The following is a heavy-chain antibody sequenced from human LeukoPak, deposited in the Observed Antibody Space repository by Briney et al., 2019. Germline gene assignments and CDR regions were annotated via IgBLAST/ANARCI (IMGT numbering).Heavy chain of an antibody. Sequence: ASVKVSCKASGYTFTSYGISWVRQAPGQGLEWMGWISAYNGNTNYAQKLQGRVTMTTDKSTSTAYMELRSLRSDDTAVYYCARVQYYYDSSGYYEYYYYYYMDVWGKGTTVTVSS. CDR1: GYTFTSYG. CDR3: ARVQYYYDSSGYYEYYYYYYMDV. V-gene: IGHV1-18*01. J-gene: IGHJ6*03. CDR2: ISAYNGNT. D-gene: IGHD3-22*01.